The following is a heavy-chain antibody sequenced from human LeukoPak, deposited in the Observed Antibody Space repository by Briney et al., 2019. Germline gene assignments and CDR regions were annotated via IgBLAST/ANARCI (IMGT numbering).Heavy chain of an antibody. D-gene: IGHD4-11*01. J-gene: IGHJ3*02. CDR1: GFTFSNAW. CDR3: ARGALVSTVWLDAFDI. CDR2: IKQDGSEK. Sequence: GGSLRLSCAASGFTFSNAWMSWVRQAPGKGLEWVANIKQDGSEKYYVDSVKGRFTISRDNSKNTLYLQMNSLRAEDTAVYYCARGALVSTVWLDAFDIWGQGTMVTVSS. V-gene: IGHV3-7*01.